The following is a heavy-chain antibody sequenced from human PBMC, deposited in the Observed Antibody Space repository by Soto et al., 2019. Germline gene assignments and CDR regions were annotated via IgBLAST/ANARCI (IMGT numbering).Heavy chain of an antibody. V-gene: IGHV3-23*01. CDR1: GFTFSSYA. CDR3: AKTTGGGRTAGFDY. J-gene: IGHJ4*02. Sequence: GGSLSLSCAASGFTFSSYAMSWVRQAPGKGLEWVSAISGSGGSTYYADSVKGRFTISRDNSKNTLYLQMNSLRAEDTAVYYCAKTTGGGRTAGFDYWGQGTLVTVSS. CDR2: ISGSGGST. D-gene: IGHD1-26*01.